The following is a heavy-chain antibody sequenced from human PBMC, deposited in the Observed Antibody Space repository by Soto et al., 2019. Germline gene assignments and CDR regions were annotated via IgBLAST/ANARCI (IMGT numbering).Heavy chain of an antibody. J-gene: IGHJ6*01. Sequence: QVQLVESGGGVVQPGRSLRLSCAASGFTFSSYAMHWVRQAPGKGLEWVAVISYDGSNKYYADSVKGRFTISRDNSKNTLYLQMNSLRAEDTAVYYCARANVEMATAYYYYGMDVW. CDR1: GFTFSSYA. V-gene: IGHV3-30-3*01. CDR3: ARANVEMATAYYYYGMDV. D-gene: IGHD5-18*01. CDR2: ISYDGSNK.